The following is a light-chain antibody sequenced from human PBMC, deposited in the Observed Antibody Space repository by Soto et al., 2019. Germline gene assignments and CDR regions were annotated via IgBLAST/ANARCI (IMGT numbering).Light chain of an antibody. Sequence: EIVMTQSPATLSVSPGERATLSCRASQSVRSNLAWYQQKPGQAPRLLIYGASTRAIGIPARFSGSGSGTEFTLTISSLQSEDFAVSYCQQYNNLPPYTFGQGTKREIK. V-gene: IGKV3-15*01. J-gene: IGKJ2*01. CDR1: QSVRSN. CDR3: QQYNNLPPYT. CDR2: GAS.